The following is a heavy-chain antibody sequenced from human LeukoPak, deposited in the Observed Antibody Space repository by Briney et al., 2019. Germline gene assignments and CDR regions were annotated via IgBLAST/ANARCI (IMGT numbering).Heavy chain of an antibody. CDR3: AQRGQSGWHFDY. D-gene: IGHD6-19*01. V-gene: IGHV3-23*01. J-gene: IGHJ4*02. Sequence: GGSLRLSCAASGFTFRNYVMTWVRQAPGKGLEWVSLISDGGGSTHYADSVKGRFTISRDNSKNTPYLQMNSLRAEDTAVYYCAQRGQSGWHFDYWGQGTLVTVSS. CDR1: GFTFRNYV. CDR2: ISDGGGST.